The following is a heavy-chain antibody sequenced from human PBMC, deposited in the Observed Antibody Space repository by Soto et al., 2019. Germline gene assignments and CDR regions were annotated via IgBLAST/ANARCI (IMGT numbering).Heavy chain of an antibody. D-gene: IGHD6-19*01. CDR2: VSHDGRNT. CDR3: AKGGRQWLVTSDFNY. J-gene: IGHJ4*01. V-gene: IGHV3-30*18. Sequence: QVQLVESGGGVVKPGGSLRLSCAASGFTFSDYAMHWVRQAPGKGLEWVAVVSHDGRNTHYADSVKGRFTISRDSSKSTVSLEMTRLRAADTAVYFCAKGGRQWLVTSDFNYWGHGALVTVSS. CDR1: GFTFSDYA.